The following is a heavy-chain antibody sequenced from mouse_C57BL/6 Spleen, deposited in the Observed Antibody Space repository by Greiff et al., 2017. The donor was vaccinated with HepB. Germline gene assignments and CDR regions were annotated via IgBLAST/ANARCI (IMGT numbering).Heavy chain of an antibody. V-gene: IGHV5-4*01. CDR1: GFTFSSYA. J-gene: IGHJ3*01. D-gene: IGHD3-2*02. CDR3: AREGFRLRTFAY. CDR2: ISDGGSYT. Sequence: EVKLVESGGGLVKPGGSLKLSCAASGFTFSSYAMSWVRQTPEKRLEWVATISDGGSYTYYPDNVKGRFTISRDNAKNNLYLQMSHLKSEDTAMYYCAREGFRLRTFAYWGQGTLVTVSA.